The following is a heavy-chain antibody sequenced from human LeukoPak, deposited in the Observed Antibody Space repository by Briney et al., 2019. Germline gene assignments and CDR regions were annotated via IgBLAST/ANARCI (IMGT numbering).Heavy chain of an antibody. V-gene: IGHV4-59*01. CDR2: IYYSGRT. Sequence: SETLSLTCPVSAGSISSYYWSWIRQPPGNGLEWNGYIYYSGRTNYNPSLKSRVTISVDTSKNQFSWKLRAVTAAAPAVYYCAGGRGSYYYYYMDVWGKGTTVTISS. CDR1: AGSISSYY. J-gene: IGHJ6*03. CDR3: AGGRGSYYYYYMDV. D-gene: IGHD2-15*01.